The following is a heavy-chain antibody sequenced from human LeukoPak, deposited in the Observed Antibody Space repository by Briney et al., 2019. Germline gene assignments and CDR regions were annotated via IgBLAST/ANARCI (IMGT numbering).Heavy chain of an antibody. CDR1: GYTFTSYD. CDR2: MNPNSGNT. J-gene: IGHJ6*03. D-gene: IGHD3-22*01. Sequence: ASVKVSCKASGYTFTSYDINWVRQATGQGLEWMGWMNPNSGNTGYAQKFQGRVTMTRNTSISTAYMELSSLRSGDTAVYYCARPSGYYYYYYYYMDVWGKGTTVTVSS. V-gene: IGHV1-8*01. CDR3: ARPSGYYYYYYYYMDV.